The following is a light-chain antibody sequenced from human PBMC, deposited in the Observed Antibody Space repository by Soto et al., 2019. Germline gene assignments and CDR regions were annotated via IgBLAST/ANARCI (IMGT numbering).Light chain of an antibody. V-gene: IGLV2-23*01. Sequence: QSALTQPAPVSGSPGQSITISCTGTSSDVGSYNLVSWFQQHPGKAPKLIIYEGSKRPSGVSNRFSGSKAGNTASLTISGLQADDEADYYCCSYAGSSTLFGGGTKLTVL. J-gene: IGLJ2*01. CDR3: CSYAGSSTL. CDR2: EGS. CDR1: SSDVGSYNL.